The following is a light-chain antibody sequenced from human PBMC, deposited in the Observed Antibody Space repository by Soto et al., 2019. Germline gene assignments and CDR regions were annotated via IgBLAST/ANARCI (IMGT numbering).Light chain of an antibody. Sequence: QSLLTQPPSASGTPGQRVTISCSGSSSNIGTYYVDWYQQLPGTAPKLLIHRNGQRPSGVPDRFSGSKSGTSASLAISGLRSEDEADYYCATWDDRLRAYVIGAGTKLTVL. J-gene: IGLJ1*01. CDR3: ATWDDRLRAYV. CDR1: SSNIGTYY. V-gene: IGLV1-47*01. CDR2: RNG.